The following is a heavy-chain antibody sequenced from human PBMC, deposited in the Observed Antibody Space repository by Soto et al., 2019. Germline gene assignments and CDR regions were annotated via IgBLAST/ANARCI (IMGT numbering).Heavy chain of an antibody. Sequence: SETLSLTCTVYGDSITNNHWWGWVRQPPGKGPELIGEIYHTGIANYNPSLESRVAFSVDKSKNPFSLSLTSVTAADTAVYYCVSKLGPYYYGLDVWGQGTTVTVSS. CDR2: IYHTGIA. CDR1: GDSITNNHW. D-gene: IGHD3-16*01. V-gene: IGHV4-4*02. J-gene: IGHJ6*02. CDR3: VSKLGPYYYGLDV.